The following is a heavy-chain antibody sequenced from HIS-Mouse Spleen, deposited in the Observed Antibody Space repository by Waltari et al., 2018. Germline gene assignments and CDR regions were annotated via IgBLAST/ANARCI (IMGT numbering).Heavy chain of an antibody. J-gene: IGHJ4*02. CDR1: GFTFSSYG. CDR2: ISYDGSNK. CDR3: AKDYSNYAASDY. V-gene: IGHV3-30*18. Sequence: QVQLVESGGGVVQPGRSLRLSCAASGFTFSSYGMHWVRQAPGKGLEWVAVISYDGSNKYYADSVKGRFTISRDNSKNTLYLQMNSLRAEDTAVYYCAKDYSNYAASDYWGQGTLVTVSS. D-gene: IGHD4-4*01.